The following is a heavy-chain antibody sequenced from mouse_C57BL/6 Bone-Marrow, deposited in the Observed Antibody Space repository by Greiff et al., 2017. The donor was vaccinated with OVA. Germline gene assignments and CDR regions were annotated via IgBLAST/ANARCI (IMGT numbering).Heavy chain of an antibody. V-gene: IGHV1-15*01. Sequence: QVQLKQSGAELVRPGASVTLPCKASGYTFTDYEMHWVKQTPVHGLEWIGAIDPETGGTSYNQKFTGQAILTADKSSSPAYMELRSQTSEDSAVYYGTCGGYWGQGTTLTVSS. J-gene: IGHJ2*01. CDR1: GYTFTDYE. CDR2: IDPETGGT. CDR3: TCGGY.